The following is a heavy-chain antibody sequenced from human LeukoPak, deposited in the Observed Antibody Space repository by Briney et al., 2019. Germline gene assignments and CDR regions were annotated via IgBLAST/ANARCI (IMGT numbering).Heavy chain of an antibody. CDR1: GFTFSSYW. J-gene: IGHJ6*03. CDR3: AKAISGYYYYMDV. Sequence: GGSLRLSCAVSGFTFSSYWMSWVRQAPGKGVEGVANIKQDGSEKYYADSVKGRFTISRDNSKNTLYLQINSLTAEDTAVYYCAKAISGYYYYMDVWGQGTTVTVSS. D-gene: IGHD6-25*01. V-gene: IGHV3-7*03. CDR2: IKQDGSEK.